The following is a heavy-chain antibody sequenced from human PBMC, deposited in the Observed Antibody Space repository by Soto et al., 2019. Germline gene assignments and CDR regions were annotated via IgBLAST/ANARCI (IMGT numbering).Heavy chain of an antibody. Sequence: ASVKVSCKTSGDTFTNFGLSWVRQAPGQGLEWMGWIATYNSNKNYAQKFQGRLTLTTDTSTSTGYMELKSLEYDDTAVYYCARVLRGVVNWFDPWGQGTLGTAPQ. J-gene: IGHJ5*02. CDR2: IATYNSNK. CDR1: GDTFTNFG. CDR3: ARVLRGVVNWFDP. V-gene: IGHV1-18*01. D-gene: IGHD3-10*01.